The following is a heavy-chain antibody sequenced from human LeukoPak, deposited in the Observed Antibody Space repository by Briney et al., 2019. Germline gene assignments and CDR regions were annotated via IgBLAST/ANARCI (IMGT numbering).Heavy chain of an antibody. D-gene: IGHD2-8*01. CDR1: GGSISNTNW. J-gene: IGHJ4*02. V-gene: IGHV4-4*02. CDR3: SRENGAFSPFGY. Sequence: SETLSLTCGVSGGSISNTNWWSWVRQPPGQGLEWIGEISLSGLTNYSPCLKSRVTVSLDKSKNHLSLNLPSVTAADTAIYYCSRENGAFSPFGYWGQGTLVTVPS. CDR2: ISLSGLT.